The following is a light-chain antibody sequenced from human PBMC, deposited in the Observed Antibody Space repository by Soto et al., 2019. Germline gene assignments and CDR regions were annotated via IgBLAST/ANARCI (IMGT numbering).Light chain of an antibody. Sequence: DIRMTQSPSSVSASVGDRVTITCRASQDIRSWLTWYQQKPGKAPKLLIYAASTLQSGVPSRFSGSGSGTDFTLTINSLQPEDFATYYCQQANAFPHTFAQGTKLEIK. CDR2: AAS. CDR1: QDIRSW. CDR3: QQANAFPHT. V-gene: IGKV1-12*01. J-gene: IGKJ2*01.